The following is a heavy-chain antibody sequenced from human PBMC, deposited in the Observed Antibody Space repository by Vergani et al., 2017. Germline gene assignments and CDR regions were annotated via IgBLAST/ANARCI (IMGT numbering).Heavy chain of an antibody. J-gene: IGHJ4*02. CDR2: IGGSGVSA. V-gene: IGHV3-23*01. D-gene: IGHD3-10*01. CDR3: AKQYFVSGNYLFDY. Sequence: EVQLLESGGGLVQPGGSLRLTCAASEFTFSNYAMNWVRQAPGKGLEWVSGIGGSGVSAYYTDSVKGRFTISRDNSKKMLFLQMNNLRTEDTAIYYCAKQYFVSGNYLFDYWGQGTLVTVSS. CDR1: EFTFSNYA.